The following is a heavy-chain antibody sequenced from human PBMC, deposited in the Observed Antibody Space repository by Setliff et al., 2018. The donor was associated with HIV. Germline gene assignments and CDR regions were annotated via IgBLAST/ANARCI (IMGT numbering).Heavy chain of an antibody. Sequence: SETLSLTCTVSDASIGNFYWSWVRQSPGRGLEWIGFIFFTGTTNYNPSLKSRVTISVDTSKNQFSLKLRSVTAADTAVYYCARGAGLYGDYHVYWGQGTLVTVSS. D-gene: IGHD4-17*01. CDR1: DASIGNFY. J-gene: IGHJ4*02. V-gene: IGHV4-59*12. CDR3: ARGAGLYGDYHVY. CDR2: IFFTGTT.